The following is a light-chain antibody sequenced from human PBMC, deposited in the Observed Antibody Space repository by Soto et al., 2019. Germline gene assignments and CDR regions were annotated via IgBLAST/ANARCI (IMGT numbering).Light chain of an antibody. J-gene: IGKJ3*01. CDR1: QSISSSY. Sequence: EIVLTQSPGTLSLSPGERATLSCRASQSISSSYLAWYQQKPGQAPRLLVYGASSRATGIPDRFSGSGSGTDFTLTISRLEPEEFAVYYFQQYGSSRFTFGPGTKVDIK. CDR3: QQYGSSRFT. V-gene: IGKV3-20*01. CDR2: GAS.